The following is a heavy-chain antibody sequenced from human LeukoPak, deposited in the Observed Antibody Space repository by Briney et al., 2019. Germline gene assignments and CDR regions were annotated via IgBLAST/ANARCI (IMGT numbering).Heavy chain of an antibody. CDR2: ISGSGGST. Sequence: GGSLRLSCAASGFTFSSYAMSWVRQAPGKGLEWVSAISGSGGSTYYADSVKGRFTISRDNSKNTLYVQMNNVRAEDTAVYYCAKVLAYSSGWTDYWGQGTLVTVSS. CDR1: GFTFSSYA. J-gene: IGHJ4*02. D-gene: IGHD6-19*01. V-gene: IGHV3-23*01. CDR3: AKVLAYSSGWTDY.